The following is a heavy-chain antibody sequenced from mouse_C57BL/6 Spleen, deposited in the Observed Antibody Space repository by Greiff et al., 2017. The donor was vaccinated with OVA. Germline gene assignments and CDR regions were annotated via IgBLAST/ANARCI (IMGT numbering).Heavy chain of an antibody. CDR1: GFTFSDYG. CDR3: ARVLNWDPHYFDY. J-gene: IGHJ2*01. V-gene: IGHV5-17*01. D-gene: IGHD4-1*01. Sequence: VQLKESGGGLVKPGGSLKLSCAASGFTFSDYGMHWVRQAPEKGLEWVAYISSGSSTIYYADTVKGRFTISRDNAKNTLFLQMTSLRSEDTAMYYCARVLNWDPHYFDYWGQGTTLTVSS. CDR2: ISSGSSTI.